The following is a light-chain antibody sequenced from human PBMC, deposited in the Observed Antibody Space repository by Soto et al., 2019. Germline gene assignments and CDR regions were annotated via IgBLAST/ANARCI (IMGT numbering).Light chain of an antibody. CDR1: QSISSW. J-gene: IGKJ1*01. CDR2: KAS. V-gene: IGKV1-5*03. CDR3: QHYNSYSEA. Sequence: IHMTQSPSTLSASLGYRFTITCRASQSISSWLAWYQQKPGKAPKLLIYKASSLESGVPSRFSGSGSGTEFTLTISSLQPDDFATYYCQHYNSYSEAFGQGTKVDIK.